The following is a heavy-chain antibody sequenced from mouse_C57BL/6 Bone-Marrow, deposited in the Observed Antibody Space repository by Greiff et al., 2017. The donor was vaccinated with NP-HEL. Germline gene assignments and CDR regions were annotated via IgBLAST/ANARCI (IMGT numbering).Heavy chain of an antibody. Sequence: EVMLVESEGGLVQPGSSMKLSCTASGFTFSDYSMAWVRQVPEKGLEWVANINYDGSSTYYLDSLKSRFIISRDNAKNILYLQMNSLKSEDTATYYCAREGGLRRRTYAMDYWGQGTSVTVSS. CDR1: GFTFSDYS. D-gene: IGHD2-4*01. CDR2: INYDGSST. V-gene: IGHV5-16*01. CDR3: AREGGLRRRTYAMDY. J-gene: IGHJ4*01.